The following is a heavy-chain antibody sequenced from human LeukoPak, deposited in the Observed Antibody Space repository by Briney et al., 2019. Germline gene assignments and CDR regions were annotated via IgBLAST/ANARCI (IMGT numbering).Heavy chain of an antibody. CDR1: GLTARNLY. J-gene: IGHJ4*02. Sequence: GGSLTLSCAASGLTARNLYMMWVRHAPGRGLGWVSLILNNDSTDHADPVKGRFTTSRDNSNNILYLQMNSLRAEDTAMYYCASSVTTVGAFDYWGQGTLVTVSS. CDR2: ILNNDST. V-gene: IGHV3-53*01. D-gene: IGHD1-1*01. CDR3: ASSVTTVGAFDY.